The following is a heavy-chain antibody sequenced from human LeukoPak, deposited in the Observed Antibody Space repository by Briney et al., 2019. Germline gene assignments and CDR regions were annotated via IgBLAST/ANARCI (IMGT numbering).Heavy chain of an antibody. D-gene: IGHD3-9*01. CDR2: ISYDGSNK. CDR3: ARGLPDILTGYYLDY. Sequence: GGSLRLSCAASGFTVSSNYMSWVRQAPGKGLEWVAVISYDGSNKYYADSVKGRFTISRDNSKNTLYLQMNSLRAEDTAVYYCARGLPDILTGYYLDYWGQGTLVTVSS. V-gene: IGHV3-30-3*01. J-gene: IGHJ4*02. CDR1: GFTVSSNY.